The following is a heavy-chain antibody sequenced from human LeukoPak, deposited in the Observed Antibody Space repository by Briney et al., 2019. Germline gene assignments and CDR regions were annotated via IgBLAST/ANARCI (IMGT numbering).Heavy chain of an antibody. V-gene: IGHV3-48*02. CDR1: GFTFSSFT. D-gene: IGHD3-22*01. J-gene: IGHJ4*02. CDR3: AKGLLPVFDY. Sequence: GGSLRLSCAASGFTFSSFTMNWVRQAPGKGLEWVSSITSSSSNKFYADSVKGRFTISRDNAKNSLYLQMTSLRDEDTAVYFCAKGLLPVFDYWGQGTLVTVSS. CDR2: ITSSSSNK.